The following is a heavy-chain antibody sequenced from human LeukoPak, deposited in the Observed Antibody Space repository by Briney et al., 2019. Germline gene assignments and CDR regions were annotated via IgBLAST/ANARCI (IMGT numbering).Heavy chain of an antibody. Sequence: ASVKVSCKASVGTFSSYAIIWVRQAPGQGLEWMGGIIPIFGTANYAQKFQGRVTITADESTSTAYMELSSLRSEDTAVYYCARALPVAGRSPFDYWGQGTLVTVSS. V-gene: IGHV1-69*13. CDR1: VGTFSSYA. CDR2: IIPIFGTA. D-gene: IGHD6-19*01. J-gene: IGHJ4*02. CDR3: ARALPVAGRSPFDY.